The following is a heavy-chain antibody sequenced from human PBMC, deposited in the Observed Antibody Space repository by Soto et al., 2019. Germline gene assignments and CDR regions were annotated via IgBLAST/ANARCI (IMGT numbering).Heavy chain of an antibody. Sequence: ASVKVSCKASGGTFSSYAISWVRQAPGQGLEWMGGIIPIFGTANYAQKFQGRVTITADKSTSTAYMELSSLRSEDTAVYYCARDRGFWSGYHYYYYGMDVWGQGTTVTVSS. CDR3: ARDRGFWSGYHYYYYGMDV. D-gene: IGHD3-3*01. CDR2: IIPIFGTA. J-gene: IGHJ6*02. V-gene: IGHV1-69*06. CDR1: GGTFSSYA.